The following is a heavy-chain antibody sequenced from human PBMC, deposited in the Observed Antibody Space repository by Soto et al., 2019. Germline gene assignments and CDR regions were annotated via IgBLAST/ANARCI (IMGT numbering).Heavy chain of an antibody. CDR2: ISDGGDLI. J-gene: IGHJ4*02. D-gene: IGHD2-15*01. CDR1: GFPFSNHA. Sequence: GGSLRLSCAASGFPFSNHAMSWVRQAPGKGLEWVSGISDGGDLIYYADSVKGRFSMSKDNSENMLYLQMTNLRAEDTAIYFCAKRQGTGLAAKNFDFWGQGTLVTVSS. V-gene: IGHV3-23*01. CDR3: AKRQGTGLAAKNFDF.